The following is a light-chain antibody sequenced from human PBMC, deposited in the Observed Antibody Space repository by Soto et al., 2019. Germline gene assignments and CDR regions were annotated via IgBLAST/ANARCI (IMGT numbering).Light chain of an antibody. V-gene: IGLV1-40*01. CDR1: SSNIGAGYD. Sequence: QLVLTQPPSVSGAPGQRVTISCTGSSSNIGAGYDVHWYQQRPGTAPKLLIFGNINRPSGVPDRFSGSKSGTSASLAITGLQAEDEGDDYCQSYDSTLSARYVFGTGTKLTVL. CDR3: QSYDSTLSARYV. J-gene: IGLJ1*01. CDR2: GNI.